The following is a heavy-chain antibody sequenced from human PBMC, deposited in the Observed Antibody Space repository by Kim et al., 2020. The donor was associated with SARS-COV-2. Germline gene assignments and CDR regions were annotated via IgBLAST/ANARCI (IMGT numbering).Heavy chain of an antibody. CDR2: ISAYNGNT. CDR1: GYTFTSYG. V-gene: IGHV1-18*01. D-gene: IGHD3-22*01. CDR3: AKAGYYYDSSGSLPRTGGLNPNCYYVMDV. J-gene: IGHJ6*02. Sequence: ASVKVSCKASGYTFTSYGISWVRQAPGQGLEWMGWISAYNGNTNYAQKLQGRVTMTTDTSTSTAYMELRSLRSDDTAVYYCAKAGYYYDSSGSLPRTGGLNPNCYYVMDVWGQVTTVTASS.